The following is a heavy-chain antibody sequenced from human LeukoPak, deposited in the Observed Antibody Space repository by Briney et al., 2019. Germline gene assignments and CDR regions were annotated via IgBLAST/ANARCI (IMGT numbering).Heavy chain of an antibody. J-gene: IGHJ4*02. CDR3: ARRAGAYSHPYDY. CDR1: GFTFSSYW. V-gene: IGHV3-7*03. Sequence: GGSLRLSCAASGFTFSSYWMTWVRQAPGKGLEWVANIKGDGSKKNYADSVKGRFTVSIDNAKNSLDLLMNSLRAEDTAVYYCARRAGAYSHPYDYWGQGTLVTVSS. CDR2: IKGDGSKK. D-gene: IGHD4/OR15-4a*01.